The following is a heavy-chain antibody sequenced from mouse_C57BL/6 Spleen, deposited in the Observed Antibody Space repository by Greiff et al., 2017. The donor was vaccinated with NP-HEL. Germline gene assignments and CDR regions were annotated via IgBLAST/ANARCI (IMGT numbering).Heavy chain of an antibody. J-gene: IGHJ3*01. CDR2: IDPENGDT. Sequence: VQLQQSGAELVRPGASVKLSCTASGFNIKDDYMHWVKQRPEQGLEWIGWIDPENGDTEYASKFQGKATITADTSSNTAYLQLSSLTSEDTAVYYCTTVTTPYWGQGTLVTVSA. CDR3: TTVTTPY. V-gene: IGHV14-4*01. D-gene: IGHD2-2*01. CDR1: GFNIKDDY.